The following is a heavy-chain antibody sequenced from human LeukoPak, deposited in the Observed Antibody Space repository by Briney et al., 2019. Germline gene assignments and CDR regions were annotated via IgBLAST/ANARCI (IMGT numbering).Heavy chain of an antibody. CDR1: GFTFSSYT. Sequence: KPGGSLRLSCAASGFTFSSYTMNWVRQGPGKGLEWVSSISSSSTYINYADSLKGRFTISRDNAEKSLYLQMNSLRDEGTAVYYCARAVVMVRGGSGYFDLWGRGTLVAVSS. J-gene: IGHJ2*01. V-gene: IGHV3-21*01. D-gene: IGHD3-10*01. CDR2: ISSSSTYI. CDR3: ARAVVMVRGGSGYFDL.